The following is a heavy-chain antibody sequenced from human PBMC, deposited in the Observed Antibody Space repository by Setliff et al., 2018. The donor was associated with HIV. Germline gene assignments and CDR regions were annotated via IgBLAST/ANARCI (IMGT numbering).Heavy chain of an antibody. CDR1: GGSISSSNYY. J-gene: IGHJ4*02. D-gene: IGHD3-3*01. CDR3: SRLYYNFWTGHRAFFNY. CDR2: IYYSGST. Sequence: SETLSLTCTVSGGSISSSNYYWGWIRQPPGKGLEWIGSIYYSGSTNYNPSLKSRVTISVDTSKNQFSLKLRSVTAADTAIYYCSRLYYNFWTGHRAFFNYWGQGTLVTVSS. V-gene: IGHV4-39*07.